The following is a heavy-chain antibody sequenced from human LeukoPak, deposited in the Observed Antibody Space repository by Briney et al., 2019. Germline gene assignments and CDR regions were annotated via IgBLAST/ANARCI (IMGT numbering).Heavy chain of an antibody. V-gene: IGHV4-4*02. CDR2: IYHSGST. Sequence: SETLSLTRAVSGGSISSSNWWSWVRQPPGKGLEWIGEIYHSGSTNYNPSLKSRVTISVDKSKNQFSLELSSVTAADTAVYYRARVPEYSNYVDYWGQGTLVTVSS. CDR1: GGSISSSNW. J-gene: IGHJ4*02. D-gene: IGHD4-11*01. CDR3: ARVPEYSNYVDY.